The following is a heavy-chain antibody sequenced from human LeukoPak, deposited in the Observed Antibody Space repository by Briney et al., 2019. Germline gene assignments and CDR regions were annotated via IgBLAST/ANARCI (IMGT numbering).Heavy chain of an antibody. D-gene: IGHD3-10*01. CDR1: GGSVSSYY. Sequence: SETLSLTCTVSGGSVSSYYWSWVRQPPGKGLEWIGYLHYSGSTDYNPSLKSRVTTSVDTSNNQFSLKLTSVTAADTAVYYCARASFSGSGTYYNNWFDPWGQGTLVTVSS. CDR2: LHYSGST. CDR3: ARASFSGSGTYYNNWFDP. V-gene: IGHV4-59*08. J-gene: IGHJ5*02.